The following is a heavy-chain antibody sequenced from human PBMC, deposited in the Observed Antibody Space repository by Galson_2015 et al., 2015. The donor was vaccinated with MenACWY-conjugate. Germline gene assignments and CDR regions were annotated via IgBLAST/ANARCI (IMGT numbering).Heavy chain of an antibody. V-gene: IGHV4-39*01. CDR2: THHSGST. CDR3: ARRRTPLLIPFDY. Sequence: SETPSPPRSVSGGSLSTPNLYLGWLPQSPGKGPEWIGTTHHSGSTYHHPSFASRVTFSFDTSRNQFSLILRSVTVADTAVYYCARRRTPLLIPFDYWGQGVLVTVSS. J-gene: IGHJ4*02. D-gene: IGHD3-16*01. CDR1: GGSLSTPNLY.